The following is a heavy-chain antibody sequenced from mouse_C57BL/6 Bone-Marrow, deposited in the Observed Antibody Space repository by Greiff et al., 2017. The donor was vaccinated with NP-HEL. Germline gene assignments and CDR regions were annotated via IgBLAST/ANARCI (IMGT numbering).Heavy chain of an antibody. CDR1: GFSLTSYG. CDR3: ASRRYYSNYESFSWFAY. D-gene: IGHD2-5*01. Sequence: VHLVESGPGLVAPSQSLSITCTVSGFSLTSYGVDWVRQSPGKGLEGLGVIWGVGSTNYNSALKSRLSISKDNSKSQVFLKMNSLQTDDTAMYXCASRRYYSNYESFSWFAYWGQGTLVTVSA. V-gene: IGHV2-6*01. J-gene: IGHJ3*01. CDR2: IWGVGST.